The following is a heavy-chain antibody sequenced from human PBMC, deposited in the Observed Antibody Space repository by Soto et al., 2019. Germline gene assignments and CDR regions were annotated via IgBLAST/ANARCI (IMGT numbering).Heavy chain of an antibody. CDR3: ARDRPGWGGCSSTTCYAFDY. Sequence: EVQLVESGGGLVQPGGSLRLSCAASGFTFSSYSMNWVRQAPGKGLECVSDISSGGSTVYYADSVKGRFTISRDNAKNSVYLQMDSLRVEDTAVYYCARDRPGWGGCSSTTCYAFDYWGQGTLVTVSS. D-gene: IGHD2-2*01. CDR1: GFTFSSYS. CDR2: ISSGGSTV. J-gene: IGHJ4*02. V-gene: IGHV3-48*01.